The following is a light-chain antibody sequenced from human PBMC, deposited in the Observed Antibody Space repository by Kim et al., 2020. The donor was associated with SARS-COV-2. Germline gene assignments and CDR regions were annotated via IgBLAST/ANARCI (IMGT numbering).Light chain of an antibody. V-gene: IGKV1-12*01. Sequence: DTLMTQSPSSVSASIGDTVTVTCRASQGINNWLAWYQQKPGEAPKFLIFAASTLRTGVPSRVSGTGSGTDFSLTITNLQPDDFATYYCQQADRFPRTFGQGTKVDIK. CDR1: QGINNW. CDR3: QQADRFPRT. CDR2: AAS. J-gene: IGKJ1*01.